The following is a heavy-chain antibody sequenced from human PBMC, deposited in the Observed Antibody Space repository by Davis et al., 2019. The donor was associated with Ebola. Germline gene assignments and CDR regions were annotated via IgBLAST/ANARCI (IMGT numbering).Heavy chain of an antibody. J-gene: IGHJ6*02. CDR3: ARAPGPPRFGVVTIGFHYYGMDV. CDR1: GGSISSGDYY. D-gene: IGHD3-3*01. Sequence: PSETLSLTCTVSGGSISSGDYYWSWIRQPPGKGLEWIGYIYYSESTYYNPSLKSRVTISVDTSKNQFSLKLSSVTAADTAVYYCARAPGPPRFGVVTIGFHYYGMDVWGQGTTVTVSS. CDR2: IYYSEST. V-gene: IGHV4-30-4*01.